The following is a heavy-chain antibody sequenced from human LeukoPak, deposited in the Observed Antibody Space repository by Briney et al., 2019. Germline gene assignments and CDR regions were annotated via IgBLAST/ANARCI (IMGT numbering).Heavy chain of an antibody. CDR3: ARDYGELYGMDV. J-gene: IGHJ6*02. CDR2: INPSGGST. D-gene: IGHD4-17*01. CDR1: GYTFTSYY. V-gene: IGHV1-46*01. Sequence: ASVKVSCKASGYTFTSYYMHWVRQAPGQGLEWMGIINPSGGSTSYAQKFQGRVTMTTDTSTSTAYMELRSLRSDDTAVYYCARDYGELYGMDVWGQGTTVTVSS.